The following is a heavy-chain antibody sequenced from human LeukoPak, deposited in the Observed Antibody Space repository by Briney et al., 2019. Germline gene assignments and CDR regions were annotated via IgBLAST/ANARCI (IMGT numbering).Heavy chain of an antibody. V-gene: IGHV3-23*01. CDR3: AADGSGSYYNLDY. J-gene: IGHJ4*02. D-gene: IGHD3-10*01. CDR2: ISGSGGST. CDR1: GFIFSNYA. Sequence: GGSLRLSCAASGFIFSNYAMSWVRQAPGKGLEWVSGISGSGGSTYYADSEKGRFTISRDNSKNTLYLQMNSLRAEDTAVYYCAADGSGSYYNLDYWGQGTLVTVSS.